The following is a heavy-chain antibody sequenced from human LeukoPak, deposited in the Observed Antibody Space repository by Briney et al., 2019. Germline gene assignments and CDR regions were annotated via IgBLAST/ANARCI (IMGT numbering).Heavy chain of an antibody. J-gene: IGHJ4*02. D-gene: IGHD6-19*01. V-gene: IGHV1-2*02. CDR2: INPNSGGT. CDR3: ARGPVGPEWLVWDFDY. CDR1: GYTFTGYY. Sequence: ASVKVSCKASGYTFTGYYMHWVRQAPGQGLEWMGWINPNSGGTSYAQKFQGRVTMTRDTSISTAYMELSRLRSDDTAVYYCARGPVGPEWLVWDFDYWGQGTLVTVSS.